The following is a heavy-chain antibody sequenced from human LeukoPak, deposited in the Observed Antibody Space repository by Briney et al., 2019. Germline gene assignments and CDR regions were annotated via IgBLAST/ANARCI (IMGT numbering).Heavy chain of an antibody. V-gene: IGHV3-23*01. CDR2: ITGTGGR. Sequence: GGSLRLSCAVSGFTLTNHGVSWVRQAPGKGLEWVSIITGTGGRYYGDSVKGRFILSRDNSKNTVYMQMSSLRAEDTATYYCAKDYCRDGNCPFPFLDSWGQGTLVTASS. J-gene: IGHJ4*02. D-gene: IGHD2-15*01. CDR3: AKDYCRDGNCPFPFLDS. CDR1: GFTLTNHG.